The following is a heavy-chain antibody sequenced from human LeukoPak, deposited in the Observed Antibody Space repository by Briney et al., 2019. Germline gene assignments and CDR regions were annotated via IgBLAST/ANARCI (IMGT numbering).Heavy chain of an antibody. J-gene: IGHJ5*02. CDR2: IKQDGSEK. V-gene: IGHV3-7*01. Sequence: GGSLRLSCAASGFTFSSYAMSWVRQAPGKGLEWGANIKQDGSEKYYVDSVKGRFTISRDNAKNSLYLQMNSLRAEDTAVYYCARVWRVVVVPAATNWFDPWGQGTLVTVSS. CDR3: ARVWRVVVVPAATNWFDP. CDR1: GFTFSSYA. D-gene: IGHD2-2*01.